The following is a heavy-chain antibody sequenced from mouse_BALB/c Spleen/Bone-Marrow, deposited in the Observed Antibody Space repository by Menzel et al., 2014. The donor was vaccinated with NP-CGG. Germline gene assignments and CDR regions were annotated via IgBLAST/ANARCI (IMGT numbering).Heavy chain of an antibody. Sequence: VQLQHSGPELEKPGASVKISCKASGYSFTDYNMNWVKQSNGKSLEWIGNIDPYYGGTSYNQKFKGKATLTVDKSSNTAYMQLKSLTSEDSAVYYCTRDGYYEGFYAMDYWGQGTSVTVSS. CDR1: GYSFTDYN. J-gene: IGHJ4*01. CDR2: IDPYYGGT. CDR3: TRDGYYEGFYAMDY. D-gene: IGHD2-3*01. V-gene: IGHV1-39*01.